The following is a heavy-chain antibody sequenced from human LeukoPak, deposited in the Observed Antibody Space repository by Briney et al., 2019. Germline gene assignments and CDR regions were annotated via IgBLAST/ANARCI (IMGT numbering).Heavy chain of an antibody. V-gene: IGHV3-66*04. CDR2: IYSGGST. Sequence: TGGSLRLSCAASGFTVSSNYMSWVRQAPGKGLEWVSVIYSGGSTYYADSVKGRFTISRDNSKNTLYLQMNSLRAEDTAVYYCARPYDYGDSFDYWGQGTLVTVSS. CDR1: GFTVSSNY. D-gene: IGHD4-17*01. CDR3: ARPYDYGDSFDY. J-gene: IGHJ4*02.